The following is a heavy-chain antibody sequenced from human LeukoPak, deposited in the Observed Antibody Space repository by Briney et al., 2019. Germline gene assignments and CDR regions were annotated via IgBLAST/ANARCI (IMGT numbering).Heavy chain of an antibody. V-gene: IGHV1-69*01. D-gene: IGHD3-22*01. CDR1: GGTFSTYA. CDR2: IIPILGTA. Sequence: GSSVKVSCKASGGTFSTYAISWVRQAPGQGLEWMGGIIPILGTANYAQKFKGRVTITADEFTGTAYMELSSLRSEDTAVFYCASNTNYYENTGHYVLDSWGRGTLVTVSS. J-gene: IGHJ5*01. CDR3: ASNTNYYENTGHYVLDS.